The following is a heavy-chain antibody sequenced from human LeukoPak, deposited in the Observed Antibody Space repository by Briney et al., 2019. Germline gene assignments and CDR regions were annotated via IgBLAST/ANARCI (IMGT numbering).Heavy chain of an antibody. V-gene: IGHV1-69*05. CDR1: GGTFSSYA. J-gene: IGHJ4*02. Sequence: SVKVSCKASGGTFSSYAISWVRQAPGQGLEWMGGIIPIFDTANYAQKFQGRVTITTDESTSTAYMELSSLRSEDTAVYYCARVAMGYCSSTSCYEPPYFDYWGQGTLVTVSS. CDR3: ARVAMGYCSSTSCYEPPYFDY. CDR2: IIPIFDTA. D-gene: IGHD2-2*01.